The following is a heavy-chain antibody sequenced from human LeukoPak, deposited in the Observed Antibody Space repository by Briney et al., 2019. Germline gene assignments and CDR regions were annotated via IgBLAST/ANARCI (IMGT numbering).Heavy chain of an antibody. CDR1: GFTFSNYG. V-gene: IGHV3-30*18. CDR2: ISYDGSHK. D-gene: IGHD5-18*01. J-gene: IGHJ4*02. CDR3: AKDHLAGYSYGGYYFDY. Sequence: PGRSLRLSCAASGFTFSNYGMHSVRQAPGKGLEWVAVISYDGSHKYYADSVKGRFTISRDNSKNTLYLQMNSLRAEDTAVYYCAKDHLAGYSYGGYYFDYWGQGTLVTVSS.